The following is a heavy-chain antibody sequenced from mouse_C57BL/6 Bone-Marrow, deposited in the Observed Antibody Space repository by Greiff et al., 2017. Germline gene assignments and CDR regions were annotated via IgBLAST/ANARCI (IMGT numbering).Heavy chain of an antibody. CDR2: IDPSDSYS. CDR3: AARVFDY. CDR1: GYTFTSYW. V-gene: IGHV1-50*01. D-gene: IGHD3-1*01. Sequence: VQLQQPGAELVKPGASVKLSCKASGYTFTSYWMQWVKQRPGQGLEWIGEIDPSDSYSNYNQKFKGKATLTVDTSSSTAYMQRSRLTSEDSAVYYCAARVFDYWGQGTTLTVSS. J-gene: IGHJ2*01.